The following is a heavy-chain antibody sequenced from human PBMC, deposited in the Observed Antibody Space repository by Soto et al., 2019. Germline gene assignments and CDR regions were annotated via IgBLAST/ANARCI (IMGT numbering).Heavy chain of an antibody. V-gene: IGHV3-53*01. J-gene: IGHJ5*02. CDR1: GLIVTNNY. D-gene: IGHD6-6*01. CDR3: ASGSTIAARLGWNGFAP. Sequence: GGSVRLSCSVSGLIVTNNYITWVRQAPGKGLEWVSIIYAGGNTFYADSVKGRFTISRDRLKNTVYIQMSSLRTEDTAMYYCASGSTIAARLGWNGFAPRGQGTVVTVS. CDR2: IYAGGNT.